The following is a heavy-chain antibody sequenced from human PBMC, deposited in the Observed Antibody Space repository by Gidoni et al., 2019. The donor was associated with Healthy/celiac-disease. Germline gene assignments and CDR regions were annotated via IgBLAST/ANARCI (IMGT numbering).Heavy chain of an antibody. CDR3: AKDNLAVAGTVDYSQH. V-gene: IGHV3-43*01. J-gene: IGHJ1*01. D-gene: IGHD6-19*01. CDR1: GFTFDDYT. CDR2: ISWDGGST. Sequence: EVQLVESGGVVVQPGGSLRLSCAASGFTFDDYTMHWVRQAPGKGLEWVSLISWDGGSTYYADSVKGRFTISRDNSKNSLYLQMNSLRTEDTALYYCAKDNLAVAGTVDYSQHWGQGTLVTVSS.